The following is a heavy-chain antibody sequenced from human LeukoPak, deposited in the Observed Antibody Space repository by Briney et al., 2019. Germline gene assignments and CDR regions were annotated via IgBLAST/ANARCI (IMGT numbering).Heavy chain of an antibody. D-gene: IGHD5-12*01. Sequence: GGSLRPSCAASGFTFSSYWMSWVRQAPGKGLEWVANIKQDGSEKYYVDSVKGRFTISRDNAKNSLYLQMNSLRAEDTAVYYCARAGGLRLSSLSHFDYWGQGTLVTVSS. V-gene: IGHV3-7*01. J-gene: IGHJ4*02. CDR2: IKQDGSEK. CDR1: GFTFSSYW. CDR3: ARAGGLRLSSLSHFDY.